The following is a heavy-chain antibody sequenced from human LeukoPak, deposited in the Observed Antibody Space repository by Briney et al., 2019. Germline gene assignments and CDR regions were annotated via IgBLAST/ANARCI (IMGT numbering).Heavy chain of an antibody. V-gene: IGHV4-34*01. D-gene: IGHD6-13*01. CDR3: ARGPLSSSSVDY. J-gene: IGHJ4*02. CDR1: GGSFSGYY. Sequence: SETLSLTCAVYGGSFSGYYWSWIRQPPGKGLEWIGEINHSGSTNYNPSLKSRVTIPVDTSKNQFSLKLSSVTAADTAVYYCARGPLSSSSVDYWGQGTLVTVSS. CDR2: INHSGST.